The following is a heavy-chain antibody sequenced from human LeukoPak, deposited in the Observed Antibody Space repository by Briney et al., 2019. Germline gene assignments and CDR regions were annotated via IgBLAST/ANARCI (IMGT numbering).Heavy chain of an antibody. V-gene: IGHV3-53*01. Sequence: GGSLRLSCAASGFTVSSNYMSWVRQAPGKGLEWVSVIYSGGSTDYADSVKGRFTISRDNAKNTLYLQMASLRAEDTAVYYCSRGNYFDYWGQGALVTVSS. CDR2: IYSGGST. CDR1: GFTVSSNY. CDR3: SRGNYFDY. J-gene: IGHJ4*02.